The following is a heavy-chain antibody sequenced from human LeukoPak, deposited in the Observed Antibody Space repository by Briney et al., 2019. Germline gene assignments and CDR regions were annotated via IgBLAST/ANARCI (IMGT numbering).Heavy chain of an antibody. J-gene: IGHJ1*01. CDR2: IYYSGST. V-gene: IGHV4-59*12. D-gene: IGHD6-13*01. Sequence: SETLSLTCTVSGGSISSYYWSWIRQPPGEGLEWIGYIYYSGSTNYNPSLKSRVTISVDKSKNQFSLKLSSVTAAATAVYYCARGHIIAADHFQHWGQGTLVTVSS. CDR3: ARGHIIAADHFQH. CDR1: GGSISSYY.